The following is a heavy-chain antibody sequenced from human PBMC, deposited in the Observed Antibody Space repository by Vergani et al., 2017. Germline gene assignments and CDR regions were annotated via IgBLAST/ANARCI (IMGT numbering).Heavy chain of an antibody. CDR1: GYTFTSYG. CDR2: ISAYNGNA. V-gene: IGHV1-18*01. CDR3: ARAPNIVVVTATLDY. Sequence: QVQLVQSGAEVKKPGASVKVSCKASGYTFTSYGISWVRQAPGQGLEWMGWISAYNGNANYAQILQGRVTMTTDTSTSTAYRELRSLRSDDTAVYYCARAPNIVVVTATLDYWGQGTLVTVSS. D-gene: IGHD2-21*02. J-gene: IGHJ4*02.